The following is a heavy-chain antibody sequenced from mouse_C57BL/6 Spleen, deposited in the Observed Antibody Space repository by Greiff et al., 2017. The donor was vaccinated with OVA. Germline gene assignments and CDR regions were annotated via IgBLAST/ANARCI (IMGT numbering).Heavy chain of an antibody. Sequence: EVKLMESGPGLVKPSQSLSLTCSVTGYSITSGYYWNWIRQFPGNKLEWMGYISYDGSNNYNPSLKNRISITRDTSKNQFFLKLNSVTTEDTATYYCASLDYDDFDYWGQGTTLTVSS. CDR3: ASLDYDDFDY. CDR1: GYSITSGYY. J-gene: IGHJ2*01. V-gene: IGHV3-6*01. CDR2: ISYDGSN. D-gene: IGHD2-4*01.